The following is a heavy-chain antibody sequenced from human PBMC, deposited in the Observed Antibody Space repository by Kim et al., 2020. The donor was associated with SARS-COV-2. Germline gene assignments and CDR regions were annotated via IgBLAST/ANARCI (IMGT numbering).Heavy chain of an antibody. CDR2: IYYSGST. J-gene: IGHJ4*02. CDR1: GGSISSSSYY. V-gene: IGHV4-39*01. D-gene: IGHD1-26*01. Sequence: SETLSLTCTVSGGSISSSSYYWGWIRQPPGKGLEWIGSIYYSGSTYYNPSLKSRVTISVDTSKNQFSLKLSSVTAADTAVYYCARPRGLSGSWIYFDYWGQGTLVTVSS. CDR3: ARPRGLSGSWIYFDY.